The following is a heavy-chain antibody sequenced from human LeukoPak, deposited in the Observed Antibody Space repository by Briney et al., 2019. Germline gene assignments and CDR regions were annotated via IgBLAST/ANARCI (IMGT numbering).Heavy chain of an antibody. D-gene: IGHD6-6*01. V-gene: IGHV1-69*13. CDR3: ATPSRQLPRGSFDY. J-gene: IGHJ4*02. CDR2: IIPIFGTA. Sequence: GASVKVSCKASGGTFSSYAISWVRQAPGRGLEWMGGIIPIFGTANYAQKFQGRVTITADESTSTAYMELSSLRSEDTAVYYCATPSRQLPRGSFDYWGQGTLVTVSS. CDR1: GGTFSSYA.